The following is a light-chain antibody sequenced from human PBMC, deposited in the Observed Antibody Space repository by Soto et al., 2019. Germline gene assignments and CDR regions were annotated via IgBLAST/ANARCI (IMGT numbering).Light chain of an antibody. J-gene: IGLJ1*01. CDR1: SSDVGGYKY. CDR3: SSYAGSNNLGV. V-gene: IGLV2-8*01. Sequence: QSVLTQPPSASGSPGQSVTISCTGTSSDVGGYKYVSWYQQHPGKAPKLMIFEVNKRPSGVPDRFSGSKSGNTASLTVSGRQAEDEADYYCSSYAGSNNLGVFGTGTKLTVL. CDR2: EVN.